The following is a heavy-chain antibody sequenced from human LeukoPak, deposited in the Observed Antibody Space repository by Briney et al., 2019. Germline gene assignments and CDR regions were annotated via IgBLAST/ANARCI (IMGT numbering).Heavy chain of an antibody. V-gene: IGHV3-21*06. CDR3: ATLGVAGEGADY. J-gene: IGHJ4*02. CDR1: GFTFSSYS. Sequence: PGGSLRLSCAASGFTFSSYSMNWVRQAPGKGLEWVSSISSSSSYIYYADSVEGRFTISRDNSNNILYLQMNNLRPEDTAVYYCATLGVAGEGADYWGQGTLVTVSS. D-gene: IGHD6-19*01. CDR2: ISSSSSYI.